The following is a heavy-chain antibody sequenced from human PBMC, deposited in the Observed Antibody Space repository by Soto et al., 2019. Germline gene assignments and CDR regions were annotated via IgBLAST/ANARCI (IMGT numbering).Heavy chain of an antibody. CDR2: IIPILGIA. D-gene: IGHD3-10*01. CDR1: GGTFSSYT. J-gene: IGHJ5*02. CDR3: ATDVGPYGSVSPEGS. V-gene: IGHV1-69*02. Sequence: QVQLVQSRAEVKKPGSSVKVSCKASGGTFSSYTISWVRQAPGQGLEWMGRIIPILGIANYAQKFQGRVTITADKSTSTAYMELISLRSQDTAVYYCATDVGPYGSVSPEGSWGQGTLVTVFS.